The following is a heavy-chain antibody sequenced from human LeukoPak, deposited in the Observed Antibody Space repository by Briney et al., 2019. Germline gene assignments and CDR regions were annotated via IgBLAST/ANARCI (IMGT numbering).Heavy chain of an antibody. CDR2: INHSGST. CDR1: GGSFSGYY. D-gene: IGHD4-17*01. CDR3: ASYGDYFP. V-gene: IGHV4-34*01. Sequence: MASETLSLTCAVYGGSFSGYYWSWIRQPPGKGLEWIGEINHSGSTNYNPSLKSRVTISVDTSKNQFSLKLSSVTAADTAVYYCASYGDYFPWGQGTLVTVSS. J-gene: IGHJ5*02.